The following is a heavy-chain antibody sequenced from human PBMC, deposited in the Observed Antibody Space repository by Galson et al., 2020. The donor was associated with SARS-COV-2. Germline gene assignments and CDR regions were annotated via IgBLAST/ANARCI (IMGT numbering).Heavy chain of an antibody. J-gene: IGHJ5*02. D-gene: IGHD6-19*01. CDR2: VLNSGTT. CDR3: ARDATSSGWYNWFDP. Sequence: SETLSLTCTVSGGSIRSSNYYWGWIRQPPGKGLEWIGSVLNSGTTHYSPSLQSRFTISVDTSKNQFSLNLNSVTAADTAMYYCARDATSSGWYNWFDPWGQGTLVTVSS. V-gene: IGHV4-39*07. CDR1: GGSIRSSNYY.